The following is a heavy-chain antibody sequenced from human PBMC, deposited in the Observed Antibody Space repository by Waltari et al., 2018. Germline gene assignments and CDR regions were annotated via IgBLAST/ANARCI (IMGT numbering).Heavy chain of an antibody. V-gene: IGHV1-8*03. Sequence: QVQLVQSGAEVKKPGASVKVSCKASGYTFTSYDINWVRQATGKGFDGMGWMSPNMGNTGYAHKFQGRVTITRNTSISTAYMELSSPGSEDTAVYYCAREEQQLHAFDIWGQGTMVTVSS. J-gene: IGHJ3*02. D-gene: IGHD6-13*01. CDR3: AREEQQLHAFDI. CDR1: GYTFTSYD. CDR2: MSPNMGNT.